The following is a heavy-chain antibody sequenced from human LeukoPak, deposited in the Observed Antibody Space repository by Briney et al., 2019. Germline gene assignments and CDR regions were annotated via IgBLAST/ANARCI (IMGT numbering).Heavy chain of an antibody. CDR1: GFTFSSYG. Sequence: GGSLRLSCAASGFTFSSYGMHWVRQAPGKGLEWVAFIRCDGSNKYYADSVKGRFTISRDNAKNSLYLQMNSLRAEDTAVYYCAELGITMIGGVWGKGTTVTISS. D-gene: IGHD3-10*02. CDR2: IRCDGSNK. J-gene: IGHJ6*04. CDR3: AELGITMIGGV. V-gene: IGHV3-30*02.